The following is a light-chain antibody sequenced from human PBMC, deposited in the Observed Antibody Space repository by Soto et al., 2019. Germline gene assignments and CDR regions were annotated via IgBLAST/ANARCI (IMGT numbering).Light chain of an antibody. J-gene: IGKJ5*01. CDR1: QGIRNY. Sequence: DIQMTQSPPSLSASVGDRVTITCRASQGIRNYLAWYQQKPGKVPKLLIYDAYTLRSGVPSRFSGSGSGTDFTLTISSLQPEDVATYYCQKYDISPLTFGQGTRLEIK. V-gene: IGKV1-27*01. CDR3: QKYDISPLT. CDR2: DAY.